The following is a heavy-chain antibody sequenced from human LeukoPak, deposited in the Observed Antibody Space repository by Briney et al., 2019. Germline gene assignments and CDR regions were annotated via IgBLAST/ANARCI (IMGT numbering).Heavy chain of an antibody. CDR2: INPSGGST. D-gene: IGHD5-18*01. CDR1: GYTFTSYY. CDR3: ARYSYGYKAFDY. J-gene: IGHJ4*02. V-gene: IGHV1-46*01. Sequence: ASVRVSCKASGYTFTSYYMHWVRQAPGQGLEWMGIINPSGGSTSYAQKFQGRVTITRDTSTSTVYMELSSLRSEDTAVYYCARYSYGYKAFDYWGQGTLVTVSS.